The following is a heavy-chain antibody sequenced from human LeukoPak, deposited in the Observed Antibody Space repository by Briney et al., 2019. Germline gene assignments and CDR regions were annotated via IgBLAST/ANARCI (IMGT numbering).Heavy chain of an antibody. Sequence: GGSLRLSCAASGFTFRNAWMSWVRQAPGKGLEWVGRIKSESDGGTTDYAAPVKGRFTISRDDSKNTLYLQMNSLNTEDTAVYYCTTDLGITMVRGVIILRGQGTLVTVSS. V-gene: IGHV3-15*01. J-gene: IGHJ4*02. D-gene: IGHD3-10*01. CDR1: GFTFRNAW. CDR3: TTDLGITMVRGVIIL. CDR2: IKSESDGGTT.